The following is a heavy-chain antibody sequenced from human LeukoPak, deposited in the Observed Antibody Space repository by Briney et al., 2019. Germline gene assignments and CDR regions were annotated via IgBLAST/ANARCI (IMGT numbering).Heavy chain of an antibody. V-gene: IGHV3-7*01. D-gene: IGHD3/OR15-3a*01. CDR2: IRQDGSDK. CDR1: GFTFSNFW. CDR3: TRWTDWYFDL. Sequence: PGGSLRLSCAASGFTFSNFWMSWVRQAPGKGLEWVANIRQDGSDKYYVDSVKGRFTISRDNAQKSLYLQMISLRVEDTAVYYCTRWTDWYFDLWGRGTLVTVSS. J-gene: IGHJ2*01.